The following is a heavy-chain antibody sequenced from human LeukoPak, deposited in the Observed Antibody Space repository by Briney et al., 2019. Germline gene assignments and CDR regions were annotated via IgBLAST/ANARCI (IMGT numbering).Heavy chain of an antibody. Sequence: SETLSLTCTVSGGSISSYYWSWIRQPAGKGLEWIGRIYASGSTNYNPSLKSRVTMSVDTSKNQFSLKLSSVTAADTAVYYCARVLRRGGPFDYWGQGTLVTVSS. V-gene: IGHV4-4*07. CDR1: GGSISSYY. J-gene: IGHJ4*02. D-gene: IGHD3-3*01. CDR2: IYASGST. CDR3: ARVLRRGGPFDY.